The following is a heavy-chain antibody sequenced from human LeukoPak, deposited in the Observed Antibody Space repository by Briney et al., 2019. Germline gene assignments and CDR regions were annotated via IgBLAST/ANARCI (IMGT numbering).Heavy chain of an antibody. D-gene: IGHD1-14*01. CDR3: AITGSHRGFDP. Sequence: VASVKVSCKASGGTFSNYAISWVRQAPGQGLEWMGGIIPIFGTANYAQKFQGRVTITADESTSTAYMELSSLIFEDTAVYYCAITGSHRGFDPWGQGTLVTVSS. CDR2: IIPIFGTA. V-gene: IGHV1-69*13. J-gene: IGHJ5*02. CDR1: GGTFSNYA.